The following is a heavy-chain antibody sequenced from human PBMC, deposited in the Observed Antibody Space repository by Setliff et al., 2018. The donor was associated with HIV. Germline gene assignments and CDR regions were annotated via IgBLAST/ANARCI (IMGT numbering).Heavy chain of an antibody. CDR1: GSTLITTS. J-gene: IGHJ5*02. CDR3: ARELGTGWYDP. CDR2: IVPAFGTS. D-gene: IGHD2-21*02. V-gene: IGHV1-69*05. Sequence: SVKVSCKVSGSTLITTSLTWVRQAPGQGLEWVGGIVPAFGTSDSSPRFQGRVTITTDFSANSAYMETTSLTSDDTAVYYCARELGTGWYDPWGQGTLVTVSS.